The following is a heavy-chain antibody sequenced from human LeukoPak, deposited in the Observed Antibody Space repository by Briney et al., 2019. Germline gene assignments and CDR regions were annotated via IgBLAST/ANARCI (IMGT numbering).Heavy chain of an antibody. Sequence: GGSLTLPCVASGFTFSSSGINWVRQAPGKGLEWVSSIASNNFIYYADSVKGRFTISRDNVKNSVDLQMNSLRREDTAIYYCARDRGSGSFESEYYFDSWGQGTLVTVSS. CDR3: ARDRGSGSFESEYYFDS. CDR2: IASNNFI. J-gene: IGHJ4*02. CDR1: GFTFSSSG. V-gene: IGHV3-21*04. D-gene: IGHD1-26*01.